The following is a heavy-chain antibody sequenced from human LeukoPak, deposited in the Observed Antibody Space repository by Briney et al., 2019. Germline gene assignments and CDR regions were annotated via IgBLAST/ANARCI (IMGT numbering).Heavy chain of an antibody. Sequence: SETLSLTCAAYGGSFSGYYWSWIRQPPGKGLEWIGEINHSGSTNYNPSLKSRVTISVDTSKNQFSLKLSSVTAADTAVYYCARTPCSSTSCYEYYYYGMDVWGQGTTVTVSS. V-gene: IGHV4-34*01. CDR3: ARTPCSSTSCYEYYYYGMDV. D-gene: IGHD2-2*01. CDR2: INHSGST. J-gene: IGHJ6*02. CDR1: GGSFSGYY.